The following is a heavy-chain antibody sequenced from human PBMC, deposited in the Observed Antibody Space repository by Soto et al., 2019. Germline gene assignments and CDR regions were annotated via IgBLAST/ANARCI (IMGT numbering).Heavy chain of an antibody. CDR2: IDIDGSRT. CDR1: GFTFSSHW. D-gene: IGHD6-19*01. Sequence: PGGSLRLSCAASGFTFSSHWMHWVRQAPGKGLVWVSRIDIDGSRTGYADSVKGRFTISRDNAKNSLYLQMNSLRAEDTAVYYCARVHSSGWYIWFDYWGQGTLVTVSS. CDR3: ARVHSSGWYIWFDY. V-gene: IGHV3-74*01. J-gene: IGHJ4*02.